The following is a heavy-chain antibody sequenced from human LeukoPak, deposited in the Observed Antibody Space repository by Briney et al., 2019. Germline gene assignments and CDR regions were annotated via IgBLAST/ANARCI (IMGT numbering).Heavy chain of an antibody. CDR1: GGSFSGYY. D-gene: IGHD3-22*01. J-gene: IGHJ4*02. Sequence: SETLSLTCAVYGGSFSGYYWSWIRQPPGKGLEWIGEINHSGSTNYNPSLKSRVTISVDTSKNQFSLKLSSVTAADTAVYYCARRRITMIVVVTPFDYWGQGTLVAVSS. CDR3: ARRRITMIVVVTPFDY. CDR2: INHSGST. V-gene: IGHV4-34*01.